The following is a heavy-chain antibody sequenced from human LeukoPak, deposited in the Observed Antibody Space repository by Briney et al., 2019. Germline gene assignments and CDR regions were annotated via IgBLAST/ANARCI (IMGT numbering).Heavy chain of an antibody. CDR3: VRGLYDSSTYRAFHI. V-gene: IGHV4-4*07. J-gene: IGHJ3*02. D-gene: IGHD3-22*01. CDR1: GGSISSHY. CDR2: IYASGST. Sequence: SETLSHTCTVSGGSISSHYWSWIRLPAGKGLEWIGRIYASGSTNSNPSLKSRVTMSVDTSKNQFSLMLSSVTAADTAVYYCVRGLYDSSTYRAFHIWGQGTMVTVSS.